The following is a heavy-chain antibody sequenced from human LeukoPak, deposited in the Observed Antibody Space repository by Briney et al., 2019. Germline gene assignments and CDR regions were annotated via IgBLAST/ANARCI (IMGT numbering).Heavy chain of an antibody. V-gene: IGHV4-39*02. Sequence: SETLSLTCTVSGGSISSSSYYWGWLRQPPGKGLEWIGSIYYSGSTYYNPSLKSRVTISVDTSKNQFSLKLSSVTAADTAVYYCARDNPSYYDSSGYQPSFDYWGQGTLVTVSS. CDR2: IYYSGST. J-gene: IGHJ4*02. D-gene: IGHD3-22*01. CDR3: ARDNPSYYDSSGYQPSFDY. CDR1: GGSISSSSYY.